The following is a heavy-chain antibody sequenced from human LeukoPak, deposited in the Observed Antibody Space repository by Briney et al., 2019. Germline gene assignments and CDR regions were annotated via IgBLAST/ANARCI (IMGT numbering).Heavy chain of an antibody. J-gene: IGHJ6*03. CDR1: GDSISSGSYY. V-gene: IGHV4-61*02. Sequence: SQTLSLTCTVSGDSISSGSYYWSWIRQPAGKGLEWIGRIYTSGSTNYNPSLKSRVTISVDTSKNQFSLKLSSVTAADTAVYYCARRSVVIIPPFYYYYMDVWGKGTTVTVSS. D-gene: IGHD3-3*01. CDR3: ARRSVVIIPPFYYYYMDV. CDR2: IYTSGST.